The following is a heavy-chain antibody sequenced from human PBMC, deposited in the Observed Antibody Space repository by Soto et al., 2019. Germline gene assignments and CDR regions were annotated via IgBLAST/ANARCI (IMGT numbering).Heavy chain of an antibody. D-gene: IGHD3-22*01. J-gene: IGHJ4*02. CDR3: ARDMRYYDGSGFVEY. CDR1: GYTFTSYG. CDR2: ISAYTGDT. Sequence: ASVKVSCKASGYTFTSYGITWVRQAPGQGLEWMGWISAYTGDTNYAQKLQGRVTMTTDTSTSTAYMELRSLRSDDTAVYYCARDMRYYDGSGFVEYWGQGTPVNVSS. V-gene: IGHV1-18*01.